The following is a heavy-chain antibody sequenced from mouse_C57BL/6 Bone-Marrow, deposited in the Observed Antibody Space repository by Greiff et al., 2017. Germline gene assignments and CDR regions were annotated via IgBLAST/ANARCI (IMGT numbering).Heavy chain of an antibody. CDR3: ARHITTVVATRGFAY. V-gene: IGHV5-2*01. D-gene: IGHD1-1*01. CDR1: EYEFPSHD. J-gene: IGHJ3*01. Sequence: EVHLVESGGGLVQPGESLKLSCESNEYEFPSHDMSWVRKTPEKRLELVAAINSDGGSTYYPDTMERRFIISRDNTKKTLYLQMSSLRSDDTALYYCARHITTVVATRGFAYWGQGTLVTVAA. CDR2: INSDGGST.